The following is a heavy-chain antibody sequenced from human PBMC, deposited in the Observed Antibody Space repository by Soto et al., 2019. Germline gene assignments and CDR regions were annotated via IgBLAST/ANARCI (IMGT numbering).Heavy chain of an antibody. CDR2: ISGSGGST. J-gene: IGHJ4*02. CDR3: AKTYGDYLWGLDY. V-gene: IGHV3-23*01. Sequence: EVQLLESGGGLVQPGGSLRLSCAASGFTFSSYAMSWVRQAPGKGLEWVSAISGSGGSTYYADSVKGRFTISRDNSKNTLYLQMNSLRAKDTAGYYCAKTYGDYLWGLDYWGQGTLVTVSS. CDR1: GFTFSSYA. D-gene: IGHD4-17*01.